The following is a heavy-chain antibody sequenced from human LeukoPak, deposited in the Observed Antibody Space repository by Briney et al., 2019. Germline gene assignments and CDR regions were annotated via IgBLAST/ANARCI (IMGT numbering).Heavy chain of an antibody. CDR1: GDSFSTYV. CDR2: VIPMVGTA. V-gene: IGHV1-69*13. D-gene: IGHD5-12*01. Sequence: SVKVSCKTSGDSFSTYVISWVRQAPGQGLEWMGGVIPMVGTANIAQKFQGRVTITADESTSTAYMEVSSLRSDDTAVYYCARGTDDYIVATTSFEYWGQGTLVTVSS. J-gene: IGHJ4*02. CDR3: ARGTDDYIVATTSFEY.